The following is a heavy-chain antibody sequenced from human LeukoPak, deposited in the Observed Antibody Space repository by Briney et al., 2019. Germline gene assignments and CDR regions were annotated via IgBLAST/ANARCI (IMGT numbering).Heavy chain of an antibody. CDR3: ARGYIVVVVAATDSFYDY. D-gene: IGHD2-15*01. CDR1: GGSFSGYY. J-gene: IGHJ4*02. CDR2: INHSGST. Sequence: SETLSLTRAVYGGSFSGYYWSWIRQPPGKGLEWIGEINHSGSTNYNPSLKSRVTISVDTSKNQFSLKLSSVTAADTAVYYCARGYIVVVVAATDSFYDYWGQGTLVPVSS. V-gene: IGHV4-34*01.